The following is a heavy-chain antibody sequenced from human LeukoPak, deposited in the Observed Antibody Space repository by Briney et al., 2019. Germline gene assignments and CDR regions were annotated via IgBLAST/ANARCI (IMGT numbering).Heavy chain of an antibody. V-gene: IGHV4-34*01. Sequence: PSETLSLTCTVSGGSISSYYWSWIRQPAGKGLEWIGEINHSGSTNYNPSLKSRVTISVDTSKNQFSLKLSSVTAADTAVYYCARGPRYRTGGVCYWFDPWGQGTLVTVSS. D-gene: IGHD2-8*02. J-gene: IGHJ5*02. CDR3: ARGPRYRTGGVCYWFDP. CDR2: INHSGST. CDR1: GGSISSYY.